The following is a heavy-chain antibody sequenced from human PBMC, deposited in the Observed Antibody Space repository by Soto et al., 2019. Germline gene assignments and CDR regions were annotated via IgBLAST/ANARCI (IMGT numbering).Heavy chain of an antibody. CDR2: ISYDGSNK. Sequence: GGSLRLSCAASGFTFSSYGMHWVRQAPGKGLEWVAVISYDGSNKYYADSVKGRFTISRDNSKNTLYLQMNSLRAEDTAVYYCAKDETNYLAHDAFDIWGQGTMVTVSS. CDR3: AKDETNYLAHDAFDI. D-gene: IGHD2-8*01. J-gene: IGHJ3*02. V-gene: IGHV3-30*18. CDR1: GFTFSSYG.